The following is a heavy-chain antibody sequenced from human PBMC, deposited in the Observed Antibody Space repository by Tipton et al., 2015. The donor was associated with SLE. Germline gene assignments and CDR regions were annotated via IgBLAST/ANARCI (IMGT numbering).Heavy chain of an antibody. J-gene: IGHJ4*02. CDR3: ARRHYSGPFDN. Sequence: TLSLTCTVSDGSISSSNYYWGWIRQPPGKGLEWIGSIFYTGSTYYNPSLKSRVSFSIDTSKNQFSLKLNSVTAADTAVYYCARRHYSGPFDNWGQGTLVTVS. V-gene: IGHV4-39*07. CDR2: IFYTGST. D-gene: IGHD5-12*01. CDR1: DGSISSSNYY.